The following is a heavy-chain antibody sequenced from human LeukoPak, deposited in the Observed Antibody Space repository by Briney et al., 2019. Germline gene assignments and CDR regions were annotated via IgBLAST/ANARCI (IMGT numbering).Heavy chain of an antibody. CDR1: GFAVRSNY. V-gene: IGHV3-53*01. CDR2: LYSGGNT. CDR3: ARGVWGLVTYFDY. D-gene: IGHD3-16*01. J-gene: IGHJ4*02. Sequence: GGSLRLSCAASGFAVRSNYMSWVRQAPGKGLEWVSVLYSGGNTYYADSVKGRFTISRDNSKNTLYLQMNSLRAEDTAVYYCARGVWGLVTYFDYWGQGTLVTVSS.